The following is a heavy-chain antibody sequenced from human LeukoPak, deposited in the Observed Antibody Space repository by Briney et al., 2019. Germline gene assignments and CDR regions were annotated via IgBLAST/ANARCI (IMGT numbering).Heavy chain of an antibody. D-gene: IGHD5-24*01. CDR1: GHTFTSYG. Sequence: GASVKVSCKASGHTFTSYGISWVRQAPGQGLEWMGWISAYNGNTNYAQKLQGRVTMTTDTSTSTAYTELRSLRSDDTAVYYCARGSRDGYNYEGYYYYYGMDVWGQGTTVTVSS. CDR2: ISAYNGNT. V-gene: IGHV1-18*01. CDR3: ARGSRDGYNYEGYYYYYGMDV. J-gene: IGHJ6*02.